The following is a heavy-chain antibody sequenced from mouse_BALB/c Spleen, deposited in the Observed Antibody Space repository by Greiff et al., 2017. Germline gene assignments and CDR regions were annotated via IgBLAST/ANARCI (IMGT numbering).Heavy chain of an antibody. CDR3: ARYITTAAY. CDR2: INPSTGYT. V-gene: IGHV1-7*01. Sequence: QVQLQQSGADLAKPGASVKMSCKASGYTFTSYWMHWVKQRPGQGLEWIGYINPSTGYTEYNQKFKDKATLTADKSSSTAYMQLSSLTSEDSAVYYCARYITTAAYWGQGTLVTVSA. CDR1: GYTFTSYW. J-gene: IGHJ3*01. D-gene: IGHD1-2*01.